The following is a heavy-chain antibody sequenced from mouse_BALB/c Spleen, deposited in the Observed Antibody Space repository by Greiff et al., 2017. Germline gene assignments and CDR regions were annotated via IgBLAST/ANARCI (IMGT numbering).Heavy chain of an antibody. CDR2: ISSGGST. J-gene: IGHJ3*01. CDR3: ARVLRQSWFAY. D-gene: IGHD1-1*01. CDR1: GFTFSSYA. Sequence: EVQVVESGGGLVKPGGSLKLSCAASGFTFSSYAMSWVRQTPEKRLEWVASISSGGSTYYPDSVKGRFTISRDNARNILYLQMSSLRSEDTAMYYCARVLRQSWFAYWGQGTLVTVSA. V-gene: IGHV5-6-5*01.